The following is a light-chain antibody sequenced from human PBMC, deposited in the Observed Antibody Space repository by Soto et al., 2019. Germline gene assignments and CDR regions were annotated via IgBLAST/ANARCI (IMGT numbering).Light chain of an antibody. CDR1: SSDVGGYNY. Sequence: QSVLTQPASVSGSPGQSITISCTGTSSDVGGYNYVSWYQQHPGKAPKLMIYDVSNRPSGVSSRFSASKSGNTASLTISGLQAEDEADYYCCSFTSTSTPYVFGTGTQLTVL. CDR3: CSFTSTSTPYV. J-gene: IGLJ1*01. CDR2: DVS. V-gene: IGLV2-14*01.